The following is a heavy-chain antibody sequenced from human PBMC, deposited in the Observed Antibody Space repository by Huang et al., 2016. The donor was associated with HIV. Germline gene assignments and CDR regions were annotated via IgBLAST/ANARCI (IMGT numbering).Heavy chain of an antibody. D-gene: IGHD3-10*01. J-gene: IGHJ6*03. Sequence: VQLQESGPGLVKPSETLSLTCSVSGGSIRSYNWNWLRKPPEKGLEWIGSGYGEGRTHSNPSLKRRITISIDTSKNEFSLKLRSATAADTAVYFCARWMDSYGFKYYYYMDVWGKGTTVIVSS. CDR1: GGSIRSYN. CDR3: ARWMDSYGFKYYYYMDV. CDR2: GYGEGRT. V-gene: IGHV4-59*13.